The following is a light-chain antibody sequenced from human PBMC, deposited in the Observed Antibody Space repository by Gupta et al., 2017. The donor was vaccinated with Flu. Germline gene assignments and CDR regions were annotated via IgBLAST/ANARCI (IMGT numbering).Light chain of an antibody. CDR3: QQFNTYPWT. CDR1: QSINTS. Sequence: DIQMPQSPSTLSASLGDRVTISCRASQSINTSLAWYQQKPGKAPKLLIYKASTLESGVPPRFSGSGSGTDFTLTISSLQPDDFATYFCQQFNTYPWTFGQGTKVEIK. V-gene: IGKV1-5*03. J-gene: IGKJ1*01. CDR2: KAS.